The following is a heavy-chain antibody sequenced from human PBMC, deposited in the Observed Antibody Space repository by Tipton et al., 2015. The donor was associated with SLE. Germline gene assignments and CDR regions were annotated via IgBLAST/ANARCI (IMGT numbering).Heavy chain of an antibody. Sequence: TLSLTCTVSGYSIGRGYYWAWLRQSPGKGLEWIGSKFHSGTAYYNPSLQSRVVISLDTSVNQFFLKLSSLTAADTAVYFCARDRVVQWLEEGGAYFDYWGQGALVAVSS. D-gene: IGHD6-19*01. CDR2: KFHSGTA. CDR3: ARDRVVQWLEEGGAYFDY. V-gene: IGHV4-38-2*02. J-gene: IGHJ4*02. CDR1: GYSIGRGYY.